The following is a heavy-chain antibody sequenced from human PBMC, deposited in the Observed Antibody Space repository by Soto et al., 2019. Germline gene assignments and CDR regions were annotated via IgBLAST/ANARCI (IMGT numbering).Heavy chain of an antibody. J-gene: IGHJ4*02. D-gene: IGHD6-6*01. V-gene: IGHV3-73*02. CDR2: IRSKANSYAT. CDR1: GFTFSGSA. CDR3: TSVGVQQLVLFDY. Sequence: EVQLVESGGGLVQPGGSLKLSCAASGFTFSGSAMHWVRQASGKGLEWVGRIRSKANSYATAYAASVKGRFTISRDDSMNTAYLQMNSLKTEDTAVYYCTSVGVQQLVLFDYWGQGTLVTVSS.